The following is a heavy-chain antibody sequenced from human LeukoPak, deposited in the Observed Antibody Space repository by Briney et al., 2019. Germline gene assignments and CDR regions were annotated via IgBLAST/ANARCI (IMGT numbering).Heavy chain of an antibody. V-gene: IGHV3-15*01. J-gene: IGHJ3*02. CDR1: GFTFSNAW. Sequence: GGSLRLSCAASGFTFSNAWMSWVRQAPGKGLEWVGRIKSKTDGGTTDYAAPVKGRFTISRDDSKNTLYLQMNSLKTEDTAVYYCTAEGMVTGAFDIWGQGTMVTVSS. CDR3: TAEGMVTGAFDI. D-gene: IGHD5-18*01. CDR2: IKSKTDGGTT.